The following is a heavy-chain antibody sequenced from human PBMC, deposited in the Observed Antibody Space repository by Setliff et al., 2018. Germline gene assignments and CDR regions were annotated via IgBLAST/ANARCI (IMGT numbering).Heavy chain of an antibody. Sequence: PGESLTISCKGSGYNFGNYWIAWVRQRPGKGLEWMGIIYPGDSDTRYSPSFQGQVTISGDKSISTAYLSWSSLKASDTAMYYCSKAARYFDFWSGFPAVDSWGQGTMVTVSS. CDR3: SKAARYFDFWSGFPAVDS. J-gene: IGHJ4*02. CDR1: GYNFGNYW. V-gene: IGHV5-51*01. CDR2: IYPGDSDT. D-gene: IGHD3-3*01.